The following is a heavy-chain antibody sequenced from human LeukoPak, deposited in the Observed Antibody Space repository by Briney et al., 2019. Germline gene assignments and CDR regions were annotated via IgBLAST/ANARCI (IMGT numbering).Heavy chain of an antibody. J-gene: IGHJ4*02. CDR1: GFTFSSYG. D-gene: IGHD3-22*01. Sequence: GGSLRLSCAASGFTFSSYGMHWVRQAPGKGLEWVAVIWYDGSNKYYADSVKGRFTISRDNSKNTLYLQMNSLRAEDTAVYYCTRSYYYDSSRDYWGQGTLVTVSS. CDR3: TRSYYYDSSRDY. CDR2: IWYDGSNK. V-gene: IGHV3-33*01.